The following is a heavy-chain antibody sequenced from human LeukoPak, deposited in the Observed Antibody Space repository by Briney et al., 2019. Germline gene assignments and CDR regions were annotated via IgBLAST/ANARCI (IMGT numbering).Heavy chain of an antibody. Sequence: GGSLRLSCEASGFPFSSYVMSWVRQAPGKGLEWIAYINHSAEMIFYPDFVKGRFTISRDNAKNSLYLQMNALRDEDTAIYYCARDHDWAFDLWGQGTLVTVSS. CDR2: INHSAEMI. V-gene: IGHV3-48*02. D-gene: IGHD3-9*01. CDR1: GFPFSSYV. CDR3: ARDHDWAFDL. J-gene: IGHJ4*02.